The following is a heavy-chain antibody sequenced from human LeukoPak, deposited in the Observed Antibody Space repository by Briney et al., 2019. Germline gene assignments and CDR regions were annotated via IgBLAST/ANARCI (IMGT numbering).Heavy chain of an antibody. CDR3: ARAQQLGRHLDY. V-gene: IGHV4-34*01. D-gene: IGHD6-13*01. J-gene: IGHJ4*02. CDR2: INHSGST. Sequence: SETLSLTCAVYGGSFSGYYWSWIRQPPGKGLEWIGEINHSGSTNYNPSLKSRVTISVDTSKNQFSLKLSSVTAADTAVYYCARAQQLGRHLDYWGQGTLVTVSS. CDR1: GGSFSGYY.